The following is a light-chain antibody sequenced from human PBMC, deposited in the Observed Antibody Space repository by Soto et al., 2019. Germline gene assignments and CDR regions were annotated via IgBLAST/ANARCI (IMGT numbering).Light chain of an antibody. V-gene: IGKV1-17*01. CDR2: ATS. CDR1: PGSRN. CDR3: LQHTTCPYT. J-gene: IGKJ2*01. Sequence: DIQMTQTPFSLSASVGDRVTITCRASPGSRNLGWFQQKPGEAPKRLIYATSSLESGVPSRFSGSGSGTEFPLTISSLQPEDFATYICLQHTTCPYTFGQGTKMDIK.